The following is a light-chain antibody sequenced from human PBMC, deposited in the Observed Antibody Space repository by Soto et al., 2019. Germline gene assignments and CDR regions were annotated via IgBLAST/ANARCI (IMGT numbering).Light chain of an antibody. CDR2: SGS. CDR1: QGLSSW. J-gene: IGKJ5*01. V-gene: IGKV1D-12*01. CDR3: HRANSVPIT. Sequence: DIQMTQSPSSVSASVGDRVTITCRASQGLSSWLAWYQQKPGKAPKLLIYSGSSLQSGVSSRFSRSGGGRDFTLTISNLQAEGFATYYCHRANSVPITFGQGTRLAIK.